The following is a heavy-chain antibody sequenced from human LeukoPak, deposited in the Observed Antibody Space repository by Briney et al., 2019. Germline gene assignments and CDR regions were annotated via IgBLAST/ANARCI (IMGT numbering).Heavy chain of an antibody. V-gene: IGHV4-34*01. Sequence: PETLSLTCAVYGGSFSGYYWSWIRQPPGKGLEWIGEINHSGSTNYNPSLKSRVTISVDTSKNQFSLKLSSVTAADTAVYYCARVPSPIVDKKYFQHWGQGTLVTVSS. CDR1: GGSFSGYY. CDR2: INHSGST. J-gene: IGHJ1*01. CDR3: ARVPSPIVDKKYFQH. D-gene: IGHD2-21*01.